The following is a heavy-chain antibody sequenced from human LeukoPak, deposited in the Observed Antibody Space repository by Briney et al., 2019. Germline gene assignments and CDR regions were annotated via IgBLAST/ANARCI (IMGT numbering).Heavy chain of an antibody. CDR1: GFIFSSYS. Sequence: PGGSLRLSCAASGFIFSSYSMNWVRQAPGKGLEWVSSISSSSDYIYYADSVKGRFTISRDNARNSLYLQMNSLRAEDTAVYYCASSLYCTSTSCSAGGAFDIWGQGTMVTVSS. J-gene: IGHJ3*02. V-gene: IGHV3-21*01. CDR3: ASSLYCTSTSCSAGGAFDI. D-gene: IGHD2-2*01. CDR2: ISSSSDYI.